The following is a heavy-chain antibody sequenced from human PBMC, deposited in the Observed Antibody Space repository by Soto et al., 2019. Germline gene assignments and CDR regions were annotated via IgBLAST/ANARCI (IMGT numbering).Heavy chain of an antibody. CDR3: ARARIVVAGTIVDY. CDR2: ISHSGDT. D-gene: IGHD6-19*01. CDR1: GYYLTSGYY. Sequence: PSETLSLTCAVSGYYLTSGYYCGWIRTPPGKGLEWIGSISHSGDTYYNPSLKSRVTISVDTSKNHFSLKLTSVTAADTAVYYCARARIVVAGTIVDYWGQGTLVTVSS. V-gene: IGHV4-38-2*01. J-gene: IGHJ4*02.